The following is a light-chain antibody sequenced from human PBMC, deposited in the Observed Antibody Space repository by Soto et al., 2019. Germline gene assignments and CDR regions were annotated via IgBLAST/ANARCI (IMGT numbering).Light chain of an antibody. CDR3: HQYDKAPQT. J-gene: IGKJ2*01. Sequence: EIVLTQSPGTLSLSPGERATLSCRASQYMTRTYIAWYQQKPGQAPRLLIYAASNRATGIPDKFSGSGSGTDYSLTITRLEPEDSAVYYCHQYDKAPQTCGQGTKVEIK. V-gene: IGKV3-20*01. CDR2: AAS. CDR1: QYMTRTY.